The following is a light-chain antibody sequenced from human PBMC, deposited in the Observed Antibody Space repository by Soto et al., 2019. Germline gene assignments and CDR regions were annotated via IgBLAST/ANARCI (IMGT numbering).Light chain of an antibody. CDR1: SSDIGGYNS. CDR2: DVT. CDR3: SSYGRRKTVV. J-gene: IGLJ3*02. V-gene: IGLV2-14*01. Sequence: QSALTQPASVSGSPGQSITISCTGTSSDIGGYNSVSWYQQHPGKVPKLMIYDVTNRPSGISNRFSGSKSGNTASLTISGLQAEEEADYYCSSYGRRKTVVFGGGTKQTVL.